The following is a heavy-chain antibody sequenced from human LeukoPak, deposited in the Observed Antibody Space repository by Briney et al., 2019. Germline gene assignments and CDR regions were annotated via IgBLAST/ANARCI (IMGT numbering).Heavy chain of an antibody. CDR3: ARLVYSLDGSGYNWFDP. D-gene: IGHD2-15*01. J-gene: IGHJ5*02. CDR2: IHTSGST. CDR1: GGAISSNY. Sequence: SETLSLTCAVSGGAISSNYWSWIRQPPGKGLEWIGYIHTSGSTNYIPSLKSRVTISVDTSKNQFSLKLSSVTAADTAVYYCARLVYSLDGSGYNWFDPWGQGTLVTASS. V-gene: IGHV4-4*09.